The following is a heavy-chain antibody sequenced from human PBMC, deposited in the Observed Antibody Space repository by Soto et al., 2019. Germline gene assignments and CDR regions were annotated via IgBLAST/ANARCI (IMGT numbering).Heavy chain of an antibody. V-gene: IGHV3-9*01. CDR3: AKGPGYYYYYMDV. Sequence: EVQLVESGGGLVQPGGSLRLSCAASGFTFDDYAMHWVRQAPGKGLEWVGGISWNSGSIGYADSVKGRFTISRDNAKNSLYLQMNSLRAEDTALYYCAKGPGYYYYYMDVWGKGTTVTVSS. CDR2: ISWNSGSI. CDR1: GFTFDDYA. J-gene: IGHJ6*03.